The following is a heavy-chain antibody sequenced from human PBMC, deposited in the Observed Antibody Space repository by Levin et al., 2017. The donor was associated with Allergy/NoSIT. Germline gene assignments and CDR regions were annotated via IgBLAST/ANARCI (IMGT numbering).Heavy chain of an antibody. J-gene: IGHJ4*02. CDR1: GFSLSSYS. V-gene: IGHV3-48*02. CDR2: ISSTGSPT. D-gene: IGHD6-19*01. CDR3: PGYGGSGFNY. Sequence: PGGSLRLSCVASGFSLSSYSINWVRQAPGKGLEWISYISSTGSPTHYADSVGGRFTVSRDNAKNSLYLQMNNLRDEDTAVYYCPGYGGSGFNYWGRGTLVIVTS.